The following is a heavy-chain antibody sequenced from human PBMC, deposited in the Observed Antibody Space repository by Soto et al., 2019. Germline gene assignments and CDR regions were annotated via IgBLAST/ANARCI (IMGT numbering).Heavy chain of an antibody. CDR2: ITGSGDSA. CDR3: AKGRGTNYYYHMDV. J-gene: IGHJ6*03. Sequence: EVQLLESGGGLVQPRGSLRLSCAASGFTFNNYAISWVRQAPGKGLEWVSTITGSGDSAYYADSVKGRFIISRDNSKNTLYMQMHSLGAEDSAIYYCAKGRGTNYYYHMDVWGGGTTVTVSS. V-gene: IGHV3-23*01. CDR1: GFTFNNYA. D-gene: IGHD1-26*01.